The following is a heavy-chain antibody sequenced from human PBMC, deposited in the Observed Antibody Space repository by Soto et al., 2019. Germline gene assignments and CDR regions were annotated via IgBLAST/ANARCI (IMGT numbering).Heavy chain of an antibody. CDR2: INHSGST. D-gene: IGHD6-13*01. CDR3: ARDGYSSSWYRVHYFDS. Sequence: QVQLQQWGAGLLKPSETLSLTCAVYGGSFSGYYWSWIRQPPGKGLEWIGEINHSGSTNYNPSLKSRVTISVDTSKNQFSLKLSSVTAADTAVYYCARDGYSSSWYRVHYFDSWGQGTLVTVSS. J-gene: IGHJ4*02. V-gene: IGHV4-34*01. CDR1: GGSFSGYY.